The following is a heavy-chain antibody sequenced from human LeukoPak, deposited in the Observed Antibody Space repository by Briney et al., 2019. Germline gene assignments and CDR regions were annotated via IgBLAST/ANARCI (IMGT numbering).Heavy chain of an antibody. CDR2: IYSGGTT. CDR3: ARDAQLGGYFDY. CDR1: GFTFSRNG. V-gene: IGHV3-66*01. J-gene: IGHJ4*02. Sequence: GGSLRLSCAGSGFTFSRNGLNWVRQAPGKGLEWVSVIYSGGTTHYADSVKGRFTISRDNSKNTLYLQMNSLRAEDTAVYYCARDAQLGGYFDYWGQGTLVTVSS. D-gene: IGHD3-16*01.